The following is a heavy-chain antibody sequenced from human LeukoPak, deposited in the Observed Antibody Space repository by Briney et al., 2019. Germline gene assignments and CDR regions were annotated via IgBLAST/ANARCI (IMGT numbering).Heavy chain of an antibody. Sequence: SVKVSCKASGYTFTSYYMHWVRQAPGQGLEWMGRIIPIFGTANYAQKFQGRVTITTDESTSTAYMELSSLRSEDTAVYYCARDSVLVLGEGYWGQGTLVTVSS. CDR2: IIPIFGTA. CDR1: GYTFTSYY. V-gene: IGHV1-69*05. D-gene: IGHD6-6*01. J-gene: IGHJ4*02. CDR3: ARDSVLVLGEGY.